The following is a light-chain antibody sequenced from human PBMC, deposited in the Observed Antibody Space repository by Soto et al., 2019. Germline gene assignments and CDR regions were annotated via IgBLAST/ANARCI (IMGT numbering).Light chain of an antibody. Sequence: DIQLTQSPSFLSASVGDRVTITCRASQGIDIYLVWYQQKQGKAPKLLIYAASTLQSGVPSRFSGSGSGTEFTLTISSLQPEDFATYYCQQLNSYPVTFGGGTKVEIK. V-gene: IGKV1-9*01. CDR3: QQLNSYPVT. CDR1: QGIDIY. CDR2: AAS. J-gene: IGKJ4*01.